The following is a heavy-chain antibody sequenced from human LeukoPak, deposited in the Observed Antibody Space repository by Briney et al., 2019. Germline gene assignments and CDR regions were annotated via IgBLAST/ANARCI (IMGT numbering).Heavy chain of an antibody. CDR2: ISAYHGNA. J-gene: IGHJ4*02. CDR1: GYIFTGYG. V-gene: IGHV1-18*01. CDR3: ARDMSGDCSSGTCYSES. Sequence: ASVKVSCKASGYIFTGYGISWVRQAPGPGLEWMGWISAYHGNAYYAQQLQGRVTMTTVTSTRTAYMELRSLRSDDTAVYYCARDMSGDCSSGTCYSESRGQGTLVTVSS. D-gene: IGHD2-15*01.